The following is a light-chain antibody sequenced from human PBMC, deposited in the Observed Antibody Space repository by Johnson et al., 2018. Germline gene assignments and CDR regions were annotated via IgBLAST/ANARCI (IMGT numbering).Light chain of an antibody. V-gene: IGLV1-51*02. CDR2: ENN. J-gene: IGLJ1*01. CDR1: SSNIGNNY. Sequence: QSVLTQPPSVSAAPGQKVTISCSGSSSNIGNNYVSWYQQLPGTAPKLLIYENNKRPSGIPYRFSGSKSGTSATLGITGLQTGDEADHYCGTWDSSLSAGNVFGTGTKVPVL. CDR3: GTWDSSLSAGNV.